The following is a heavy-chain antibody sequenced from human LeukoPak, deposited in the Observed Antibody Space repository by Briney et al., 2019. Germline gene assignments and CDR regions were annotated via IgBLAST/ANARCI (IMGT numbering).Heavy chain of an antibody. V-gene: IGHV4-34*01. J-gene: IGHJ6*02. CDR3: ARVLKNYYYGMDV. CDR2: INHSGST. CDR1: GGSISSYY. D-gene: IGHD2-8*01. Sequence: SGTLSLTCTVSGGSISSYYWSWIRQPPGKGLEWIGEINHSGSTNYNPSLKSRVTISVDTSKNQFSLKLSSVTAADTAVYYCARVLKNYYYGMDVWGQGTTVTVSS.